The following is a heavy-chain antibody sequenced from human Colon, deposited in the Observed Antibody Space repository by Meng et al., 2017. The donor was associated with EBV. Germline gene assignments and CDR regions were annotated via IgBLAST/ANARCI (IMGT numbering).Heavy chain of an antibody. J-gene: IGHJ5*02. CDR2: IYYSGST. Sequence: VHVRDPVPGPVKHSPTLSSTCTGSGCSISNGGFDWSWIRQPPGKGLEWIGYIYYSGSTYFNPSLKSRSFMSVDTSKNQFSLSLNSVTAADTAVDYCAREENTSGWYYHWGQGTLVTVSS. V-gene: IGHV4-30-4*01. CDR3: AREENTSGWYYH. D-gene: IGHD6-25*01. CDR1: GCSISNGGFD.